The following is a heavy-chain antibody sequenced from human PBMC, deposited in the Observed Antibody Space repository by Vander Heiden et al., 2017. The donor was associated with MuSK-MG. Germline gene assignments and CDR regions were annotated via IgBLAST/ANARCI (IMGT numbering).Heavy chain of an antibody. J-gene: IGHJ4*02. CDR3: AREMYDFGSGDYTTYYFDY. CDR1: GFTFSSHW. Sequence: EVQLVESGGGLVQPGGSLRLSCAASGFTFSSHWMGWVRQAPGKGLEWVANIKQDGSEKYYVESVKGRGTISRDNAKNSLYLQMNSLRAEETAVYYCAREMYDFGSGDYTTYYFDYWCQGTLVTVSS. D-gene: IGHD3-3*01. CDR2: IKQDGSEK. V-gene: IGHV3-7*01.